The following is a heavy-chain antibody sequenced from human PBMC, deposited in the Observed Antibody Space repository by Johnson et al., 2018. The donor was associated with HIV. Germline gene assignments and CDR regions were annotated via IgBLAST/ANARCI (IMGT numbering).Heavy chain of an antibody. J-gene: IGHJ3*02. D-gene: IGHD5-18*01. V-gene: IGHV3-30*18. CDR1: GFTFSDYY. Sequence: QMLLVESGGAVVRPGGSLRLSCAASGFTFSDYYMSWIRQAPGKGLEWVAVISYDGSNKYFADSVQGRFTISRDNSKNTLDLQMNSLRAEDTAVYYCAKEVPVYSYGYYDAFDIWGQGTMVTVSS. CDR3: AKEVPVYSYGYYDAFDI. CDR2: ISYDGSNK.